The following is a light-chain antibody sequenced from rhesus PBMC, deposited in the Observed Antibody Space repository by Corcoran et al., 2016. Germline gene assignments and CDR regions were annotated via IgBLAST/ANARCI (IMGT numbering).Light chain of an antibody. Sequence: DIQMTQSPSSLSASVGDRVTVTCRASQGINKELSWYQQKSGKAPTLLIYAASSLQTGVSSRFSGSGSGTDFTLTVTGLQSEDFATYFCQQYTSRPLTFGGGTTVEIK. V-gene: IGKV1-94*01. J-gene: IGKJ4*01. CDR3: QQYTSRPLT. CDR1: QGINKE. CDR2: AAS.